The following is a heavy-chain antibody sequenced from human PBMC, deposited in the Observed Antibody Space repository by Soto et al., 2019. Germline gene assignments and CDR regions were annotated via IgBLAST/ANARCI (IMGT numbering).Heavy chain of an antibody. CDR1: GYTFTSYA. CDR2: INAGNGNT. Sequence: ASVKVSCKASGYTFTSYAMHWVRQAPGQRLEWMGWINAGNGNTKYSQKFQGRVTITRDTSASTAYMELSSLRSEDTAVYYCTRDGPGRTCMDVWGKGTTVTVSS. J-gene: IGHJ6*03. D-gene: IGHD1-1*01. V-gene: IGHV1-3*01. CDR3: TRDGPGRTCMDV.